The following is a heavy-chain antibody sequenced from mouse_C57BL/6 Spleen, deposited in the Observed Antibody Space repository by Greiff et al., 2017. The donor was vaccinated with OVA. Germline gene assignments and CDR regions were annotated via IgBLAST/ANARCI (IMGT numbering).Heavy chain of an antibody. Sequence: DVQLVESGGDLVKPGGSLKLSCAASGFTFSSYGMSWVRQTPDKRLEWVATISSGGSYTYYPDSVKGRFTISRDNAKNTLYLQMSSLKSEDTAMYYCARRVYGSSYGWYFDVWGTGTTVTVSS. J-gene: IGHJ1*03. CDR2: ISSGGSYT. CDR3: ARRVYGSSYGWYFDV. CDR1: GFTFSSYG. V-gene: IGHV5-6*01. D-gene: IGHD1-1*01.